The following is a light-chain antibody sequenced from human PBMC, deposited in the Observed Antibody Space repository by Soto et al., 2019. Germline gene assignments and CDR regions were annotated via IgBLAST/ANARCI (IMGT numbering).Light chain of an antibody. V-gene: IGLV2-14*01. J-gene: IGLJ2*01. CDR2: EVS. Sequence: QSALTQPASVSGSPGQSITISCTGTSSDVGGYHYVSWYQQHPGKAPKLMIYEVSNRSSGVSNRFSGSKSGNTASLTISGLQAEDEADYYCSSYTSSSTVVFGGGTKLPVL. CDR3: SSYTSSSTVV. CDR1: SSDVGGYHY.